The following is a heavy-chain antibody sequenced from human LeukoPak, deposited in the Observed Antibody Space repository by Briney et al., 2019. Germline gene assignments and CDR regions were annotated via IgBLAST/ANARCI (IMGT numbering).Heavy chain of an antibody. CDR1: GFTFDDYA. CDR3: AKVGSRYYYYYGMDV. V-gene: IGHV3-9*01. D-gene: IGHD6-13*01. CDR2: ISWNSGSI. J-gene: IGHJ6*02. Sequence: PGGSLRLSCAASGFTFDDYAMHWVRQAPGKGLEWVSGISWNSGSIGYADSVKGRFTISRDNAKNSLYLQMNSLRAEDTALYCCAKVGSRYYYYYGMDVWGQGTTVTVSS.